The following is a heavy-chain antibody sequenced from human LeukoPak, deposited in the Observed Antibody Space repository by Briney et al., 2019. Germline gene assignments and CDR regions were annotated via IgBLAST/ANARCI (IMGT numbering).Heavy chain of an antibody. V-gene: IGHV3-53*01. Sequence: GGSLRLSCAASEFTVSNSYMSWVRQAPGKGLEWVSVIYSAGTTYYAESVKGRFEISRDNSKNTLYLQMNSLRAEDTAVYYCAKAARSDYDFWSGHFDYWGQGTLVTVSS. CDR3: AKAARSDYDFWSGHFDY. J-gene: IGHJ4*02. CDR2: IYSAGTT. CDR1: EFTVSNSY. D-gene: IGHD3-3*01.